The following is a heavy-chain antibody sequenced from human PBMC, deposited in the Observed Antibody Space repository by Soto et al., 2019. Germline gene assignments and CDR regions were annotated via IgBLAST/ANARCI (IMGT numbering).Heavy chain of an antibody. D-gene: IGHD5-12*01. V-gene: IGHV4-4*02. CDR2: IYHSGST. Sequence: QVQLQESGPGLVKPSGTLSLTCAVSGGSISSSNWWSWVRHPPGKGLEWIGEIYHSGSTNYKPSLQSRVTISVDKSKNQFSLKLSSVTAADTAVYYCARDFGYRGYGDYWGQGTLVTVSS. CDR3: ARDFGYRGYGDY. CDR1: GGSISSSNW. J-gene: IGHJ4*02.